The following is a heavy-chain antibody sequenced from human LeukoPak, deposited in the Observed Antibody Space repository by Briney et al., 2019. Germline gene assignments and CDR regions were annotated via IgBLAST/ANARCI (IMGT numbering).Heavy chain of an antibody. J-gene: IGHJ4*02. Sequence: SVKVSCKASGGTFSRFTISWVRQAPGQGSEWMGGITPIFGTANFAQKFRGRVSITADESTSTAFMELSSLRSEDTALYYCAREWGLESSGYYYAYWGQGTLVTVSS. D-gene: IGHD3-22*01. CDR3: AREWGLESSGYYYAY. CDR1: GGTFSRFT. CDR2: ITPIFGTA. V-gene: IGHV1-69*13.